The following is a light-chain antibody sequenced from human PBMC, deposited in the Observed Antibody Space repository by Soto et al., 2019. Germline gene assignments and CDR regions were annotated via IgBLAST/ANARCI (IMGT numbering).Light chain of an antibody. CDR1: SNHIGAGYD. CDR3: QSYDSSLSGWV. CDR2: GNS. J-gene: IGLJ3*02. V-gene: IGLV1-40*01. Sequence: QSVLTQPPSVSGAPGQRVTISCTGSSNHIGAGYDVNWYQQLPGTAPKLLIYGNSNRPSGVPDRFSGSKSGTSASLAITGLQAEDEADYYCQSYDSSLSGWVFGGGTKLTVL.